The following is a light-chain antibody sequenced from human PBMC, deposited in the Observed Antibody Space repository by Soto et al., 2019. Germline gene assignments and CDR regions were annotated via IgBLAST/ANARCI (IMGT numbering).Light chain of an antibody. J-gene: IGKJ1*01. CDR2: KVS. CDR3: MQGTHWPRT. CDR1: QSLVYSGGNTY. Sequence: VAMTQSPLSLPVALGQPASISCRSSQSLVYSGGNTYLDWFQQRPGQSPRRLLYKVSNRDSGVPDRFSGSGSGTDVTLKISRVEAEDVGVYYCMQGTHWPRTFGQGTKVEIK. V-gene: IGKV2-30*01.